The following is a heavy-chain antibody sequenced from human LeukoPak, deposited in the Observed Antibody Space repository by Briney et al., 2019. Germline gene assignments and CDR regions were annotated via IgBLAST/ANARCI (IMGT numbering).Heavy chain of an antibody. V-gene: IGHV4-34*01. J-gene: IGHJ4*02. CDR1: GGSFSGYY. CDR2: INHSGST. CDR3: AGSGYDFDY. Sequence: SETLSLTCAVYGGSFSGYYWSWIRQPPGKGLEWIGEINHSGSTNYNPSLKSRVTISVDTSKNQFSLKLSSVTAADTAVCYCAGSGYDFDYWGQGTLVTVSS. D-gene: IGHD5-12*01.